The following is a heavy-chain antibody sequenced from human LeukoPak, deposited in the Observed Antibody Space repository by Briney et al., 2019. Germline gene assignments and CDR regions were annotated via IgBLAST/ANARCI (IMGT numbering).Heavy chain of an antibody. D-gene: IGHD1-26*01. Sequence: SETLSLTCTVSGGSISSQYWSWIRQPPGKGLEWIGYIYYSGSTNYNPSLKSRVTISVDTSKNQFSLKLSSVTAADTAVYYCARDSGSYSYFQHWGQGTLVTVSS. J-gene: IGHJ1*01. CDR3: ARDSGSYSYFQH. V-gene: IGHV4-59*11. CDR1: GGSISSQY. CDR2: IYYSGST.